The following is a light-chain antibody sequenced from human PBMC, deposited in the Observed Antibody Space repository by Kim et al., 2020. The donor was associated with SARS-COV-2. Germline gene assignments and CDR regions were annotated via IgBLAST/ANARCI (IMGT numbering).Light chain of an antibody. V-gene: IGLV2-8*01. J-gene: IGLJ2*01. CDR2: EVS. CDR1: ISDVGGYNY. Sequence: QSALTQPPSASGSPGQSVTISCTGTISDVGGYNYVSWYQQHPGKAPKLMIYEVSKRPSGVRDRFSGSKSGNTASLTVSGLQAEDEADYYCSSYAGSNNLVFGGGTQLTVL. CDR3: SSYAGSNNLV.